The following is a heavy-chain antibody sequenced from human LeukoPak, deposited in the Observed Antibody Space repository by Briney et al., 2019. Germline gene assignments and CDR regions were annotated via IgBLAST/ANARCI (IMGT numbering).Heavy chain of an antibody. D-gene: IGHD3-10*01. Sequence: SETLSLTCTVSGGSMRSGGDYWNWIRQHPGKGLEWIGYIYYSGGTAYNPSLKSRVTISIDTSKNQFSLKLSSVTAADTAVYYCARDSSSGSPFGYWGQGTLVTVSS. CDR3: ARDSSSGSPFGY. CDR1: GGSMRSGGDY. J-gene: IGHJ4*02. CDR2: IYYSGGT. V-gene: IGHV4-31*03.